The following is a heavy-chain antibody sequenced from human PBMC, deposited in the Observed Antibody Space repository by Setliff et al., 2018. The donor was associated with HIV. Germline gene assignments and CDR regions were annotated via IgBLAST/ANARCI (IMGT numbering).Heavy chain of an antibody. CDR1: GDSISSGGFY. D-gene: IGHD2-15*01. J-gene: IGHJ5*02. Sequence: PSETLSLTCTVSGDSISSGGFYCNWFRQYPEKGLEWIGWIHYSGRTNFNPSLRSRATISFDTSKNQFSLNLTSVTAADTAVYYCARAPFRGGSFGWFDPWGQGTLVTVS. CDR3: ARAPFRGGSFGWFDP. CDR2: IHYSGRT. V-gene: IGHV4-31*03.